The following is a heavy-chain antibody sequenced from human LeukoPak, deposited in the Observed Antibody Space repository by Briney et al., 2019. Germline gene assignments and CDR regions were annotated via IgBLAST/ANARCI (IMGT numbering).Heavy chain of an antibody. Sequence: SETLSLTCTVSGGSISSGGYYWSWIRQHPGKGLEWIGYIYYSGSTYYNPSLKSRVTISVDTSKNQFSLKLSSVTVADTAVYYCARDSGALGYYYYVWTSGAKGPRSPSP. D-gene: IGHD7-27*01. CDR1: GGSISSGGYY. CDR2: IYYSGST. CDR3: ARDSGALGYYYYVWTS. V-gene: IGHV4-31*03. J-gene: IGHJ6*02.